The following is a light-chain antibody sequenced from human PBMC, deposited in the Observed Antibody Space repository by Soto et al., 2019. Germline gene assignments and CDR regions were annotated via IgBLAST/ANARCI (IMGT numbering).Light chain of an antibody. J-gene: IGLJ3*02. V-gene: IGLV3-9*01. CDR3: QVWDSSTVV. CDR2: RDT. Sequence: YELTKPLSVSVALGQTARITCGGNNIGSKNVHWYQLNPGQAPVLVIYRDTNRPSGIPERFSGSNSGNTATLAISGAQVGDDADYYCQVWDSSTVVFGGGTKLTVL. CDR1: NIGSKN.